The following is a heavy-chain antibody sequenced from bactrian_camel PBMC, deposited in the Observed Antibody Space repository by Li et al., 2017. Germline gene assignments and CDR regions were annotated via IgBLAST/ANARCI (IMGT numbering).Heavy chain of an antibody. CDR1: ESTYRSIC. CDR2: VDSNGVT. Sequence: VQLVESGGGSVQAGGSLTLSCSASESTYRSICMAWFRQAPGSQRETVATVDSNGVTKVAGSVKGRFTISRDNVKNTLYLQMNNLKPEDTANYFCAYLYRCSLVAGLTNWAYYGHGTQVTVS. V-gene: IGHV3S53*01. D-gene: IGHD2*01. J-gene: IGHJ4*01.